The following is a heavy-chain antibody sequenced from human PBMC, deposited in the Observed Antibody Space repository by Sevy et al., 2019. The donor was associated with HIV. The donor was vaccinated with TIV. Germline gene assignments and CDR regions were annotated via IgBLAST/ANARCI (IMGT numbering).Heavy chain of an antibody. V-gene: IGHV1-46*01. CDR1: AYSFTLYY. D-gene: IGHD2-21*02. J-gene: IGHJ4*02. CDR3: AVSQSCGGDCYYFDS. Sequence: ASVKVSCRASAYSFTLYYMNWVRQAPGQGLEWMGLINPTGGHTSDAQRFRGRLSMTRETSRTTFYMELSSLTYEDTAVYYCAVSQSCGGDCYYFDSWGQGTLVTVSS. CDR2: INPTGGHT.